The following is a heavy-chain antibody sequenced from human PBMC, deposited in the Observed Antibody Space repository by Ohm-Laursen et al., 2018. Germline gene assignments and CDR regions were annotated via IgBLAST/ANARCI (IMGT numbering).Heavy chain of an antibody. J-gene: IGHJ6*02. Sequence: SLRLSCAASGFIFSSYSMSWVRQAPGKGLEWVSSISSSSGSIYYADSMKGRFTISRDNAKNSLHLQMNSLRAEDTAVYYCAREGPRAISYYGSGSSDYYYYGLDVWGQGITVTVSS. CDR1: GFIFSSYS. D-gene: IGHD3-10*01. V-gene: IGHV3-21*01. CDR2: ISSSSGSI. CDR3: AREGPRAISYYGSGSSDYYYYGLDV.